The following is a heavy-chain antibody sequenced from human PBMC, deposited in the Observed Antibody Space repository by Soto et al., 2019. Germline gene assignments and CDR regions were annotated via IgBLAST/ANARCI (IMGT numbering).Heavy chain of an antibody. CDR3: AREPRDYYDSSGYLNWLDP. D-gene: IGHD3-22*01. Sequence: GSLRLSCAASGFTFSSYSMNWVRQAPGKGLEWVSYISSSSSTIYYADSVKGRFTISRDNAENSLYLQMNSLRDEDTAVYYCAREPRDYYDSSGYLNWLDPWGQGTLVTFSS. CDR2: ISSSSSTI. CDR1: GFTFSSYS. V-gene: IGHV3-48*02. J-gene: IGHJ5*02.